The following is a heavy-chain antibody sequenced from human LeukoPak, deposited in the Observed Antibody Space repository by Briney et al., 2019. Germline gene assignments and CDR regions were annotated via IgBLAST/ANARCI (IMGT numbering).Heavy chain of an antibody. J-gene: IGHJ4*02. D-gene: IGHD3-16*01. V-gene: IGHV3-23*01. CDR3: AKVSVCYGCYLDF. Sequence: GGSLRLSCAACGDAFSSHGLTWVRQAPGKGLEWVSTRNGPGDNPYYAETVKGRFTISRDNSKNTLYLQMHSLRAEDTAIYYCAKVSVCYGCYLDFCGQGTLVTVS. CDR1: GDAFSSHG. CDR2: RNGPGDNP.